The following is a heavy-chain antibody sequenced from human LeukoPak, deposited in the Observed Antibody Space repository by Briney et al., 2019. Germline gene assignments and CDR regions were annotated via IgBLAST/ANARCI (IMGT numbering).Heavy chain of an antibody. Sequence: GGSLRLSCAVSGFTFSSYGMHWVRQAPGKGLEWVAVIWYDGSNKYYADSVKGRFTISRDNSKNTLYLQMNSLRAEDTAVYYCARDKGLRYGSGSYLPDYWGQGTLVTVSS. V-gene: IGHV3-33*01. CDR1: GFTFSSYG. D-gene: IGHD3-10*01. CDR2: IWYDGSNK. CDR3: ARDKGLRYGSGSYLPDY. J-gene: IGHJ4*02.